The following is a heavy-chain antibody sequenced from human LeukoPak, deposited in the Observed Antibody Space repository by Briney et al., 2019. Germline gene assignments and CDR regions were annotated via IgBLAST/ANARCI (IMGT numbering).Heavy chain of an antibody. CDR3: ARAYSGSYHGMGY. J-gene: IGHJ4*02. D-gene: IGHD1-26*01. CDR1: GGSISSYY. CDR2: IYYSGST. Sequence: SETLSLTCTVSGGSISSYYWSWIRQPPGKGLEWIGYIYYSGSTNYNPSLKSRVTISVDTSKNQFSLKLSSVTAADTVVYYCARAYSGSYHGMGYWGQGTLVTVSS. V-gene: IGHV4-59*01.